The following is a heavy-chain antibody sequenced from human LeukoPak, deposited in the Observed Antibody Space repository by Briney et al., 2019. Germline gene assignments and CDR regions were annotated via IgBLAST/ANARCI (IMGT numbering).Heavy chain of an antibody. CDR2: ISSSGSTI. J-gene: IGHJ4*02. CDR1: GFTFSDYY. Sequence: GGSLRLSCAASGFTFSDYYMSWIRQPPGKGLGWGLYISSSGSTIYYADSVKGRFTISRDNAKNSLYLQMNSLRAEDTAVYYCARVYEATLDYWGQGTLVTVSS. D-gene: IGHD3-16*01. V-gene: IGHV3-11*04. CDR3: ARVYEATLDY.